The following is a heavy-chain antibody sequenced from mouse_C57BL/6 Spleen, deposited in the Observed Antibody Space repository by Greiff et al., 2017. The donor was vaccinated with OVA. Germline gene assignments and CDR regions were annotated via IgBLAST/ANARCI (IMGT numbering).Heavy chain of an antibody. Sequence: QVQLQQPGAELVMPGASVKLSCKASGYTFTSYWMHWVKQRPGQGLEWIGEIDPSDSYTNYNQKFKGKSTLTVDKSSSTAYMQLSSLTSEDSAVYYCARYHLFAYWGQGTLVTVSA. CDR3: ARYHLFAY. J-gene: IGHJ3*01. V-gene: IGHV1-69*01. CDR1: GYTFTSYW. CDR2: IDPSDSYT.